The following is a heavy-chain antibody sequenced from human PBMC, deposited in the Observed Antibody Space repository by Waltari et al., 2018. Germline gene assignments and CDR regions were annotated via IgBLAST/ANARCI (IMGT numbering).Heavy chain of an antibody. Sequence: QLQLQESGPGLVKPSETLSLTCTVSGGSISSSSYYWGWIRQPPGKGLEWIGSIYTSGSTNSTPSLRSRVTMSVDTSKNQFSLKLSSVTAADTAVYYCERDRRRGSNAFDIWGQGTMVTVSS. CDR3: ERDRRRGSNAFDI. D-gene: IGHD3-10*01. CDR2: IYTSGST. V-gene: IGHV4-39*07. J-gene: IGHJ3*02. CDR1: GGSISSSSYY.